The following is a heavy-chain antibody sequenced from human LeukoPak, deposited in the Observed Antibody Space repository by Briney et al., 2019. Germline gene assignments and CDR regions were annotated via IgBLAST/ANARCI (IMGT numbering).Heavy chain of an antibody. Sequence: SETLSLTCAVYGGSFSGYYWSWIRQPPGKGLEWIGEINHSGSTNYNPSLKSRVTISLDTSKNHFSLKLSSVTAADTAVYYCARDTLRRGYSYGFDYSGQGTLVTVSS. CDR3: ARDTLRRGYSYGFDY. D-gene: IGHD5-18*01. CDR1: GGSFSGYY. CDR2: INHSGST. J-gene: IGHJ4*02. V-gene: IGHV4-34*01.